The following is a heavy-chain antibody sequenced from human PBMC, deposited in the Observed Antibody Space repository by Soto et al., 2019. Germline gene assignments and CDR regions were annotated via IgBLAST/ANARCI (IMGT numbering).Heavy chain of an antibody. D-gene: IGHD3-3*01. Sequence: PGESLKISCKGSGYSFTSYWIGWVRQMPGKGLEWMGIIYPGDSDTRYSPSFQGQVTISADKSISTAYLQWSSLKASDTAMYYCARIPFFGVVTKLGGAYYMDVWGKGTTVTVSS. CDR1: GYSFTSYW. CDR3: ARIPFFGVVTKLGGAYYMDV. V-gene: IGHV5-51*01. CDR2: IYPGDSDT. J-gene: IGHJ6*03.